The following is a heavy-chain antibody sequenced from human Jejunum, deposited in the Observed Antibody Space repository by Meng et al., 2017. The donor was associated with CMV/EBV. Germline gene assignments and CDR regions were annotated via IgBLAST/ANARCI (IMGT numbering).Heavy chain of an antibody. CDR2: IYYSGST. J-gene: IGHJ6*02. Sequence: SGGSVSSGSNYWSWIRQPTGKGLEWIGCIYYSGSTNYNPSLVSRVTISVDTSKNQFSLKLNSVTAADTAVYYCVRDNTPPLYGMDVWGQGTTVTVSS. V-gene: IGHV4-61*01. CDR3: VRDNTPPLYGMDV. CDR1: GGSVSSGSNY.